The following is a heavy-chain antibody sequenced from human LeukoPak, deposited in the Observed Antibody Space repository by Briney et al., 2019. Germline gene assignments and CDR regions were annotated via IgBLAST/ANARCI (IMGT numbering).Heavy chain of an antibody. V-gene: IGHV1-18*01. D-gene: IGHD6-13*01. Sequence: GASVKVSCKASDYTFTSYGISWARQAPGQGLEWMGWISAYNGDTNYAQKLQGRVTMTTDTSTSTAYMELRSLRSEDTAVYYCARGGRGIAVAGTGDLDYWGQGTLVTVSS. CDR2: ISAYNGDT. CDR1: DYTFTSYG. J-gene: IGHJ4*02. CDR3: ARGGRGIAVAGTGDLDY.